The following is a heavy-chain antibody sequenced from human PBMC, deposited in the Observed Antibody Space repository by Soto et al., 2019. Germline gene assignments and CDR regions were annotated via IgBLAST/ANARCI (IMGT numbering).Heavy chain of an antibody. V-gene: IGHV4-30-2*01. Sequence: PSETLSLTCAVSGCSICSGGYSWSWLRQPPGKGLEWIGYIYHSRSTYYNPSLKSRVTISVDRSKNQFSLKLSSVTAADTAVYYCAREIVDTAMYYFDYWGQGTLVTVSS. D-gene: IGHD5-18*01. CDR3: AREIVDTAMYYFDY. CDR1: GCSICSGGYS. CDR2: IYHSRST. J-gene: IGHJ4*02.